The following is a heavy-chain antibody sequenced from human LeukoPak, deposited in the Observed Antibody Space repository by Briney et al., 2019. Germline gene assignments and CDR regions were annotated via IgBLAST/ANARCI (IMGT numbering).Heavy chain of an antibody. J-gene: IGHJ4*02. CDR1: GFTFSSYG. CDR2: IWYDGSNK. V-gene: IGHV3-33*01. Sequence: GRSLRLSCAASGFTFSSYGMHWVRQAPGKGLEWVAVIWYDGSNKYYADSVKGRFTISRDNSKNTLYLQMNSLRAEDTAVYYCAGATYYYNSSGYYYFDSWGQGTWSPSPQ. CDR3: AGATYYYNSSGYYYFDS. D-gene: IGHD3-22*01.